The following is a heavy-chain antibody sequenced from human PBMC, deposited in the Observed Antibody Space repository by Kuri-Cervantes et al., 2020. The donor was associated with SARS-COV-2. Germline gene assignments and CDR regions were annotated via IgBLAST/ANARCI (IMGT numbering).Heavy chain of an antibody. J-gene: IGHJ4*02. Sequence: SETLSLTCAVYVGSFSGYYWSWIRQPPGKGLDWIGEINHSGSTHYNPSLKSRVTISVATTKNQFSLKLSSVTAADTAVYYCARADYGDHFGHWGQGTLVTCAS. V-gene: IGHV4-34*01. D-gene: IGHD4-17*01. CDR1: VGSFSGYY. CDR3: ARADYGDHFGH. CDR2: INHSGST.